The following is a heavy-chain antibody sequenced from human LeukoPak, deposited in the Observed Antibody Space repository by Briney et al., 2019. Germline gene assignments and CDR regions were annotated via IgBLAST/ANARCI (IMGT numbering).Heavy chain of an antibody. J-gene: IGHJ6*03. Sequence: GGSLRLSCAGSGFPFSSHGMNWVRQAPGKGLEWVSGISPGGPTYYADSVKGRFTISRDDSKNTLYLQMKNLRAEDTAVYYCAKRGYCSGGSCYGVGPDYYMDVWGKGTTVTVSS. CDR3: AKRGYCSGGSCYGVGPDYYMDV. CDR2: ISPGGPT. V-gene: IGHV3-23*01. CDR1: GFPFSSHG. D-gene: IGHD2-15*01.